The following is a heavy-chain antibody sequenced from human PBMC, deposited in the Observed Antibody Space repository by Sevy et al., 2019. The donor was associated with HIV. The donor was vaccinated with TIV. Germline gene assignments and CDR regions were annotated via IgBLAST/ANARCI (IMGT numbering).Heavy chain of an antibody. V-gene: IGHV4-59*01. CDR3: ARDSTTRPRVLDY. Sequence: SETLSLTCSVSGGSISSYFWTWVRQSPGKGLEWIGNIYFTGNTDYSPSLKSRVTFSLDTSKSQFSLTLKSVTAADTAIYFCARDSTTRPRVLDYWGQGTPVTVSS. CDR2: IYFTGNT. D-gene: IGHD1-1*01. J-gene: IGHJ4*02. CDR1: GGSISSYF.